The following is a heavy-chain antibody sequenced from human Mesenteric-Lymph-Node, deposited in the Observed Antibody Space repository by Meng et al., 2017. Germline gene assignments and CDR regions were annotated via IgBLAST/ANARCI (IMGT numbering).Heavy chain of an antibody. V-gene: IGHV1-69*06. CDR3: ARGGNPGSGWTFDY. CDR2: IIPIFGTA. J-gene: IGHJ4*02. D-gene: IGHD6-19*01. CDR1: GGTFSSYA. Sequence: SVKVSCKASGGTFSSYAISWVRQAPGQGLEWKGGIIPIFGTANYAQKFQGRVTITADKSTSTAYMALSSLRSEDTAVYYCARGGNPGSGWTFDYWGQGTLVTVSS.